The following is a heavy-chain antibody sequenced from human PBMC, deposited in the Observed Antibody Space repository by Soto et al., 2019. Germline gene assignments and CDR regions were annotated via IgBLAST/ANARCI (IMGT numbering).Heavy chain of an antibody. Sequence: GGSLRLSCAASGFTFSSYAMSWVRQAPGKGLEWVSAISGSGGSTYYADSVKGRFTISSDNSKNTLYLQMNSLRAEDTAVYYCANSRPREFNWNFDYWGQGTLVTVSS. J-gene: IGHJ4*02. D-gene: IGHD1-20*01. CDR3: ANSRPREFNWNFDY. CDR1: GFTFSSYA. CDR2: ISGSGGST. V-gene: IGHV3-23*01.